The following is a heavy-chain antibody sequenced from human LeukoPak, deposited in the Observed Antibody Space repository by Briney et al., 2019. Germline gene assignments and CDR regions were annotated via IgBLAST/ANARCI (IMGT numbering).Heavy chain of an antibody. J-gene: IGHJ5*02. CDR1: DGSISSYY. D-gene: IGHD2-2*02. V-gene: IGHV4-59*01. CDR2: IYYSGST. CDR3: ARELLSDTPRFDP. Sequence: PSETLSLTCTVSDGSISSYYWSWIRQPPGKGLEWIGYIYYSGSTNYNPSLKSRVTISVDTSKNQFSLKLSSVTAADTAVYYCARELLSDTPRFDPWGQGTLVTVSS.